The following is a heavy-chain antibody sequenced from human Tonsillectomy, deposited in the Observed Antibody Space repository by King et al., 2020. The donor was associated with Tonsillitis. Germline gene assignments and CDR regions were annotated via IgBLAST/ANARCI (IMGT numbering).Heavy chain of an antibody. V-gene: IGHV4-59*08. CDR2: IYYCGST. Sequence: MQLQESGPGLVKPSETLSLTCTVSGCSISSYYWCWIRQPPGKGLEWLGYIYYCGSTNYNPSLKSRVTITVDTSKNQCSLKLCSVAAVDTAVYYCARRRSMDVWGKGTTVTVSS. CDR1: GCSISSYY. CDR3: ARRRSMDV. J-gene: IGHJ6*03.